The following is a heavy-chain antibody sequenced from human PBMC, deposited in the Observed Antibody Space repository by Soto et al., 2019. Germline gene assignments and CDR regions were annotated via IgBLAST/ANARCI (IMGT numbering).Heavy chain of an antibody. V-gene: IGHV4-59*01. D-gene: IGHD2-2*02. CDR2: IYYSGST. CDR3: ARDLSLRPREGYQLLYWWFDP. J-gene: IGHJ5*02. CDR1: GGSISSYY. Sequence: LSETLSLTCTVSGGSISSYYWSWIRQPPGKGLEWIGYIYYSGSTNYNPSLKSRVTISVDTSKNQFSLKLSSVTAADTAVYYCARDLSLRPREGYQLLYWWFDPWGQGTLVTVSS.